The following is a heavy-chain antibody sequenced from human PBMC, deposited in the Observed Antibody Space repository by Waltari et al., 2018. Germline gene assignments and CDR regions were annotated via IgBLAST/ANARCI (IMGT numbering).Heavy chain of an antibody. CDR2: ISWNSGSI. V-gene: IGHV3-9*01. J-gene: IGHJ4*02. CDR3: AKDGGAVAGTYYFDY. Sequence: EVQLVESGGGLVQPGRSLRLSCAASGFTFDDYAMHWVRQAPGKGLEWVSGISWNSGSIGYADSVKGRFTISRDNAKNSLYLQMNSLRAEDTALYYCAKDGGAVAGTYYFDYWGQGTLVTVSS. D-gene: IGHD6-19*01. CDR1: GFTFDDYA.